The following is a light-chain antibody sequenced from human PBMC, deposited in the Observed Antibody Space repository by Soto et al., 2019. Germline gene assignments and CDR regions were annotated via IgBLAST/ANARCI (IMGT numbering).Light chain of an antibody. J-gene: IGLJ1*01. CDR2: MVS. CDR1: SSDVGNYNY. Sequence: QSVLTQPASVSGSPGQSITISCTGTSSDVGNYNYVSWYQQYPGRVPKLLIYMVSNRASGVSNRFSGSKSGNTASLTISGLQAEDEADYYCSSFTDGNNLVFGTGTKVTVL. CDR3: SSFTDGNNLV. V-gene: IGLV2-14*01.